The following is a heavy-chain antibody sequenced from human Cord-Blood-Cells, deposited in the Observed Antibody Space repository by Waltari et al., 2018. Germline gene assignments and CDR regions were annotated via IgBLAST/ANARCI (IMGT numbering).Heavy chain of an antibody. CDR1: GGSISSYY. J-gene: IGHJ2*01. V-gene: IGHV4-4*07. CDR3: ARGGTVDYGDYYWYFDL. D-gene: IGHD4-17*01. CDR2: IYTSGRT. Sequence: QVQLQESGPGLVKPSETLSLTCTVSGGSISSYYWSWIRQPAGKGLEWIGRIYTSGRTNYNPSLKSRVTMSVDTSKNQFSLKLGSVAAADPAVYYCARGGTVDYGDYYWYFDLWGRGTLVTVSS.